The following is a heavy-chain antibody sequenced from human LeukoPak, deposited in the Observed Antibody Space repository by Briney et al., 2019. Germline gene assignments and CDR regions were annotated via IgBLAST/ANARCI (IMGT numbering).Heavy chain of an antibody. V-gene: IGHV3-30-3*01. CDR2: ISYDGSNK. Sequence: GGSLRLSCAASGFTFSSYAMHWVRQAPGKGLEWVAVISYDGSNKYYADSVKGRFTISRDNSKNTLYLQMSSLRAEDTAVYYCARDEGRDYYDSSGYPLGYFDYWGQGTLVTVSS. CDR1: GFTFSSYA. D-gene: IGHD3-22*01. CDR3: ARDEGRDYYDSSGYPLGYFDY. J-gene: IGHJ4*02.